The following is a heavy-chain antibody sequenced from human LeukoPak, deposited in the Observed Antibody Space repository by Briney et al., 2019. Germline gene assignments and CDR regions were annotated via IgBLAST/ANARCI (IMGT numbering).Heavy chain of an antibody. D-gene: IGHD3-22*01. V-gene: IGHV4-61*01. CDR1: GGSVSSGSYY. J-gene: IGHJ3*02. CDR2: ISYTGST. CDR3: ARAWDSSGYRGAFHI. Sequence: SQTLSLTCAVSGGSVSSGSYYWNWIRQPPGKGLEWIGYISYTGSTNYNPSLKSRVTISVETSKKQISLKLSSVTAADTAVYYCARAWDSSGYRGAFHIWGQGTMVTVSS.